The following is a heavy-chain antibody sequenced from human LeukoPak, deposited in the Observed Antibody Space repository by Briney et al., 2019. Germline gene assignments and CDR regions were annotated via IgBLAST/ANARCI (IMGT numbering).Heavy chain of an antibody. CDR2: IYYGGST. CDR3: ARVGGMGSSWYDFDY. J-gene: IGHJ4*02. CDR1: GGSFSGYY. Sequence: PSETLSLTCAVYGGSFSGYYWSWIRQHPGKGLEWIGYIYYGGSTYYNPSLKSRVTISVDTSKNQFSLKLSSVTAADTAVYYCARVGGMGSSWYDFDYWGQGTLVTVSS. V-gene: IGHV4-31*11. D-gene: IGHD6-13*01.